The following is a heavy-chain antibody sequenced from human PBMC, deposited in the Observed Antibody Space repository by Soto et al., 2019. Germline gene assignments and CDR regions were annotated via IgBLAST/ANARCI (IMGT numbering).Heavy chain of an antibody. V-gene: IGHV4-39*01. CDR1: GVSISSSSYY. CDR3: VRQGLY. J-gene: IGHJ4*02. Sequence: SETLSLTCAVSGVSISSSSYYWGWIRQPPGKGLEWIGTIYYVGSSYSNPSLKSRVTISLDTSKNQFSLTLTSVTAADTAVYYCVRQGLYWGQGTLGNV. CDR2: IYYVGSS.